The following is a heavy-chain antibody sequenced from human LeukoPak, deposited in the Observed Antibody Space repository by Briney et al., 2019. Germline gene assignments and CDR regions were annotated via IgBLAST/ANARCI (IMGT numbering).Heavy chain of an antibody. J-gene: IGHJ4*02. V-gene: IGHV1-69*02. Sequence: SVKVSRKASGGTFSSYTISWVRQAPGQGLEWMGRIIPILGIANYAQKFQGRVTITADKSTSTAYMELSSLRSEDTAGYYCARYYDSSGYYYGYWGQGTLVTVSS. D-gene: IGHD3-22*01. CDR1: GGTFSSYT. CDR3: ARYYDSSGYYYGY. CDR2: IIPILGIA.